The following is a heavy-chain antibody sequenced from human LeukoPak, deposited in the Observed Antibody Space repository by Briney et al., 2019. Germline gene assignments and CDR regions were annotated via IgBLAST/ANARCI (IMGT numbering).Heavy chain of an antibody. D-gene: IGHD2-8*01. J-gene: IGHJ4*02. CDR1: GFTFSSYA. V-gene: IGHV3-23*01. CDR3: AKEGLKYCTNGVCYTGVDH. Sequence: GGSLRLSCAASGFTFSSYAMSWVRQAPGKGLEWVSAISGSGGSTYYADSVKGRFTISRDNSKNTLYLQMNSLRAEDTAVYYCAKEGLKYCTNGVCYTGVDHWGQGTLVTVSS. CDR2: ISGSGGST.